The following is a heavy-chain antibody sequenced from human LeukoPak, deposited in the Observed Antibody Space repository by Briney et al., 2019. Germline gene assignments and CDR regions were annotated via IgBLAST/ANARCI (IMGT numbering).Heavy chain of an antibody. CDR2: INWTGGST. J-gene: IGHJ6*04. Sequence: GGSLRLSCAASGFTFDDSGMSWVRQAPGKGLEWASGINWTGGSTGYADSVKGRFTISRDNAKNSLYLQMDSLRAEDTAVYYCAELGITMIGGVWGKGTTVTISS. V-gene: IGHV3-20*04. CDR1: GFTFDDSG. D-gene: IGHD3-10*02. CDR3: AELGITMIGGV.